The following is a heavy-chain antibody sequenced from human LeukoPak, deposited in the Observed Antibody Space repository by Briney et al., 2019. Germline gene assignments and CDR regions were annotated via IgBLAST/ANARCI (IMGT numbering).Heavy chain of an antibody. CDR2: IKTVGSGT. V-gene: IGHV3-74*01. J-gene: IGHJ4*02. CDR3: AKGGWLEY. Sequence: GGSLRLSCAAPGFTFSNYWMHWVRQAPGKGLMWVSRIKTVGSGTTYADSVKGRFTISRDNSENTLYLQMNSLRAEDTAVYYCAKGGWLEYWGQGTLLSLSS. CDR1: GFTFSNYW. D-gene: IGHD6-19*01.